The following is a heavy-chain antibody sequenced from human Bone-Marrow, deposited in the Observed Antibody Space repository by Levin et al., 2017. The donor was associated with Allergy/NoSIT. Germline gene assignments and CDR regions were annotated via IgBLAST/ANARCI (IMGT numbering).Heavy chain of an antibody. V-gene: IGHV4-31*03. J-gene: IGHJ5*02. CDR2: IYYSGST. CDR3: ARATVTTYEGYWFDP. CDR1: GGSISSGGYY. Sequence: SETLSLTCTVSGGSISSGGYYWSWIRQHPGKGLEWIGYIYYSGSTYYNPSLKSRVTISVDTSKNQFSLKLSSVTAADTAVYYCARATVTTYEGYWFDPWGQGTLVTVSS. D-gene: IGHD4-17*01.